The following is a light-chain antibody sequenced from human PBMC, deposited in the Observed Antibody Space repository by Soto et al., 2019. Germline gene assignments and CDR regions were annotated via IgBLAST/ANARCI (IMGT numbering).Light chain of an antibody. CDR2: DAS. V-gene: IGKV1-5*01. J-gene: IGKJ5*01. Sequence: IHMTQSPSTLSASVGDTVTITCRASQTISGWLAWYQQRPGKAPNLLIFDASTLESGVPSRFSGSGSGTTFTLTISSLQSDDFAAYYCLQYNGYYRTFGQGTRLEI. CDR3: LQYNGYYRT. CDR1: QTISGW.